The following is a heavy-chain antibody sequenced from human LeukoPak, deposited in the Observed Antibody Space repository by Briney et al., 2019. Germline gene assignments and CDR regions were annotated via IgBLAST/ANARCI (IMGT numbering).Heavy chain of an antibody. V-gene: IGHV2-70*11. CDR1: GFSLSTSGMC. CDR3: ARILFTRGYGSDSSEPFLDY. J-gene: IGHJ4*02. D-gene: IGHD3-10*01. CDR2: IDWDDDK. Sequence: SGPTLVNPTQTLTLTCTFSGFSLSTSGMCVSWIRQPPGKALEWLARIDWDDDKYYSTSLKTRLTISKDTSKNQVVLTMTNMDPVDTATYYCARILFTRGYGSDSSEPFLDYWGQGTLVAVSS.